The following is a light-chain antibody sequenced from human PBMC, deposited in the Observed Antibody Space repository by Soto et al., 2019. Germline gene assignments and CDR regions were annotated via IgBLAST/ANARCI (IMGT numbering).Light chain of an antibody. CDR1: NIGSKN. J-gene: IGLJ3*02. V-gene: IGLV3-9*01. Sequence: SYELTQPLSVSVALGQTARITCGGTNIGSKNVHWYQQKPGQAPVLVIYRDSTRPSGIPERFSGSNSGNTATLTISRAQAGDEADYYCQVWDSSTARVFGGGTKLTVL. CDR2: RDS. CDR3: QVWDSSTARV.